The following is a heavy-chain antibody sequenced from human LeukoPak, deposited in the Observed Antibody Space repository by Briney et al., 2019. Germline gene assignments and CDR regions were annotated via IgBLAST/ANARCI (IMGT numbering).Heavy chain of an antibody. J-gene: IGHJ4*02. CDR3: TRVGYIDEGIDY. CDR1: GFPFSSYW. Sequence: GGSLRLSCVASGFPFSSYWMTWVRQAPGRGLEWVANIKQDGSKKSYVDSVKGRFTISRDNAKNSLYLQMNSLRAEDTAIYYCTRVGYIDEGIDYWGQGTLVAVSS. V-gene: IGHV3-7*04. D-gene: IGHD5-24*01. CDR2: IKQDGSKK.